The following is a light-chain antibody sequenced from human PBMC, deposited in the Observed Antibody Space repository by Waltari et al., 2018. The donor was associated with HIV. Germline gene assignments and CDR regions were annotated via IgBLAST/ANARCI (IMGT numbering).Light chain of an antibody. CDR2: DDS. Sequence: SYVLTQPPSVSVAPGQTARIPCGGDTIGTKSDHWYQQKPGQAPVLVVYDDSVRPSGIPERISGSNSGNTATLTISRVEPGDEADYYCQVWLSFLDHPGVFGGGTKLTVL. V-gene: IGLV3-21*02. J-gene: IGLJ3*02. CDR3: QVWLSFLDHPGV. CDR1: TIGTKS.